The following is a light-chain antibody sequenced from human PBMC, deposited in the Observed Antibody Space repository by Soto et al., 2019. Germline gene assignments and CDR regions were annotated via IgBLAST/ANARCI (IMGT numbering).Light chain of an antibody. CDR1: SGHSSYA. CDR3: QTWGTGTWV. CDR2: LNSDGSH. J-gene: IGLJ3*02. Sequence: QPVLTQSPPASASLGASVKLTCTLSSGHSSYAIAWHQQQPEKGPRYLMKLNSDGSHSKGDGIPDRFSGSSSGAERYLTISSLQSEDEADYYCQTWGTGTWVFGGGTKLTVL. V-gene: IGLV4-69*01.